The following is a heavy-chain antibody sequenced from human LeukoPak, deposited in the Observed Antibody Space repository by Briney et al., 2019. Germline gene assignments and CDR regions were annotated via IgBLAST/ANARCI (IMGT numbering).Heavy chain of an antibody. CDR3: ARVHGHNLGTLDY. CDR2: INHSGNT. J-gene: IGHJ4*02. D-gene: IGHD5-24*01. Sequence: SETLSLSCAVYGGSFSGDCWSWIRQPPGKGLQWIGEINHSGNTNNNSSLKSRVTMSVDTSKNQLSLNLTSVTAADTAVYYCARVHGHNLGTLDYWGQGILVTVSS. V-gene: IGHV4-34*01. CDR1: GGSFSGDC.